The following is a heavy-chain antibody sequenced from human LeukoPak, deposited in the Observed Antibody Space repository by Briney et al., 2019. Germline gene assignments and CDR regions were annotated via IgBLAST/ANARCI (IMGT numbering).Heavy chain of an antibody. Sequence: PGGSLRLSCAASGFTFSSYNMNCVRQAPGKGLEGVSSITTSSSYMFYADSVRGRFTISRDNAENSLYLQMNSLRDEDTAVYYCARDPYSGGYGAYYYYYMDVWGKGTTVTVSS. CDR3: ARDPYSGGYGAYYYYYMDV. CDR2: ITTSSSYM. J-gene: IGHJ6*03. V-gene: IGHV3-21*01. D-gene: IGHD6-19*01. CDR1: GFTFSSYN.